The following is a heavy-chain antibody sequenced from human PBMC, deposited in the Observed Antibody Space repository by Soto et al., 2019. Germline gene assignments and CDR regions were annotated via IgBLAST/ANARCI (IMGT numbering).Heavy chain of an antibody. V-gene: IGHV3-30*18. Sequence: GGSLRLSCAASGFTFSSYGMHWVRQAPGKGLEWVAVISYDGSNKYYADSVKGRFTISRDNSKNTLYLQMNSLRAEDTAVYYCAKDSGYDSIPFHFDYWGQGTLVTVSS. CDR1: GFTFSSYG. CDR3: AKDSGYDSIPFHFDY. D-gene: IGHD5-12*01. CDR2: ISYDGSNK. J-gene: IGHJ4*02.